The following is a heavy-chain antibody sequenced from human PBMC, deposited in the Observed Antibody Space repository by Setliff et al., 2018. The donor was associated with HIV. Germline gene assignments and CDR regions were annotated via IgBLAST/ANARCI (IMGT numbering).Heavy chain of an antibody. CDR1: GYTFTKFD. V-gene: IGHV1-8*01. D-gene: IGHD3-9*01. CDR3: ARTWGAGVTGYWFEP. CDR2: MNPNSGNT. J-gene: IGHJ5*02. Sequence: ASVKVSCKASGYTFTKFDINWVRQATGQGLEWMGWMNPNSGNTGFAQKFQGRVTMTRNTSISTAYMELRSLRSEDTAVYFCARTWGAGVTGYWFEPWGQGTLVTVSS.